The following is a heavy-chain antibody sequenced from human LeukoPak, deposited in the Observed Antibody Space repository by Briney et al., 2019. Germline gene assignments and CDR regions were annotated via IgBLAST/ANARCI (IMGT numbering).Heavy chain of an antibody. Sequence: PGGSLRLSCTASGFTFSSYVMSWVRQVPGKGLEWVSAISGSGGTAYYADSVKGRFTISRDNSKNTPLQMNSLRAEDTAVYYCAKDRPPYGSGSYYGIYGMDVWGQGTTVTVSS. V-gene: IGHV3-23*01. CDR3: AKDRPPYGSGSYYGIYGMDV. CDR2: ISGSGGTA. D-gene: IGHD3-10*01. CDR1: GFTFSSYV. J-gene: IGHJ6*02.